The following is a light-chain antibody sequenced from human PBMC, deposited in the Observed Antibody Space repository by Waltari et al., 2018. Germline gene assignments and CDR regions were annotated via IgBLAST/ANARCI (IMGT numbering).Light chain of an antibody. V-gene: IGKV1-12*01. CDR1: QGVIYW. CDR3: QQANSFPRT. J-gene: IGKJ1*01. CDR2: HAS. Sequence: DIQMTQSPSSVSASVGDRVTITCRACQGVIYWLAWYQQKAGKAPKLLIFHASSLESGVPSRFSGSGSGTEFNLTISSLQPEDFATYFCQQANSFPRTFGQGTKVEI.